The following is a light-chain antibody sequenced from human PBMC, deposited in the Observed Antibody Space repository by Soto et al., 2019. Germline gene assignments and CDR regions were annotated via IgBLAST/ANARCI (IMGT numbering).Light chain of an antibody. CDR3: SSYAASSDYV. V-gene: IGLV1-40*01. J-gene: IGLJ1*01. CDR1: SSNIGAGYD. CDR2: ANS. Sequence: QSVLTQPPSVSGAPGQRVTISCTGSSSNIGAGYDVHWYQQLPGTAPKLLIYANSNRPSGVPDRFSGSKSGTSASLAITGLQAEDEADYYCSSYAASSDYVFGTGAKVTVL.